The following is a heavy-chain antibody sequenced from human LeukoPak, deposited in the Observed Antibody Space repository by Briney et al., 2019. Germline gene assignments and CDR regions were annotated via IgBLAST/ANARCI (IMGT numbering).Heavy chain of an antibody. V-gene: IGHV3-30*18. CDR3: AKDPGDY. CDR2: ISYDGSNK. Sequence: GGSLRLSCAASGFTFSSYGMHWVRQAPGKGLEWVAVISYDGSNKYYADSVKGRFTISRDNSKNTLYLQVNSLRAEDTAVYYCAKDPGDYWGQGTLVTVSS. CDR1: GFTFSSYG. J-gene: IGHJ4*02.